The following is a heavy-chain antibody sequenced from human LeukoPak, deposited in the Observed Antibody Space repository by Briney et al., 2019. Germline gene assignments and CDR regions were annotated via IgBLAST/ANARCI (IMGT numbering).Heavy chain of an antibody. CDR3: AKGEMGERPYYFDY. Sequence: GGSLRLSCAASGFTFSSYGMHWVRQAPGKGLEWVAVISYDGSNKYYADSVKGRFTISRDNSKNTLYLQMNSLRAEDTAVYYCAKGEMGERPYYFDYWGQGTLVTVSS. D-gene: IGHD5-24*01. V-gene: IGHV3-30*18. CDR1: GFTFSSYG. CDR2: ISYDGSNK. J-gene: IGHJ4*02.